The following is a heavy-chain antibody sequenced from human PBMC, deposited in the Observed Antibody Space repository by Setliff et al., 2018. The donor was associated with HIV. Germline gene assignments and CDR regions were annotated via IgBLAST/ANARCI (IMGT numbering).Heavy chain of an antibody. D-gene: IGHD3-22*01. CDR3: ARGPNYFDSSGYSYYFDY. CDR2: IYHTEST. J-gene: IGHJ4*02. CDR1: GGSIRTTNW. Sequence: SETLSLTCAVSGGSIRTTNWWRWVRQPPGKGLEWIGEIYHTESTNNNPSLRSRVTISVDKSKNQFSLKVTSVTAADTAVYSCARGPNYFDSSGYSYYFDYWGQGTLVTVSS. V-gene: IGHV4-4*02.